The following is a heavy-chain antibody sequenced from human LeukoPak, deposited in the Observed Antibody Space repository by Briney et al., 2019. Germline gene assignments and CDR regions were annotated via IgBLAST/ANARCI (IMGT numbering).Heavy chain of an antibody. J-gene: IGHJ5*02. Sequence: GGSLRLSCAASGFTFSRNSMNWVRQAPGKGLEWVSSISTSSSYINYADSVKGRFTISRDNAKNSLYLQMNSLRAEDTAVYYCARGSSNIAARNNWFDPWGQGTLVTVSS. CDR3: ARGSSNIAARNNWFDP. D-gene: IGHD6-6*01. V-gene: IGHV3-21*01. CDR1: GFTFSRNS. CDR2: ISTSSSYI.